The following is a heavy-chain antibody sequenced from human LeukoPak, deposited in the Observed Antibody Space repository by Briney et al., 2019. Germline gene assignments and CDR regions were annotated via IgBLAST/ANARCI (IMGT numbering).Heavy chain of an antibody. J-gene: IGHJ4*02. CDR3: ARSYYDSSGYYSYYFDY. CDR2: IIPIFGTA. CDR1: GGTSSSYA. V-gene: IGHV1-69*01. D-gene: IGHD3-22*01. Sequence: SVKVSCKASGGTSSSYAISWVRQAPGQGLEWMGGIIPIFGTANYAQKFQGRVTITADESTSTAYMELSSLRSEDTAVYYCARSYYDSSGYYSYYFDYWGQGTLVTVSS.